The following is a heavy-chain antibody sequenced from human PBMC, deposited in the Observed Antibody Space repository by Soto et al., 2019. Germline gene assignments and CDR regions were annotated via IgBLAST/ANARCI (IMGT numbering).Heavy chain of an antibody. J-gene: IGHJ6*02. CDR2: IYYSGST. CDR3: ASSGYFQGAGMDV. V-gene: IGHV4-30-4*01. Sequence: SETLSLTCTVSGGSISSGDYYWSWIRQPPGKGLEWIGYIYYSGSTYYNPSLKSRVTISVDTSKNQFSLKLSSVTAADTAVYYCASSGYFQGAGMDVWGQGTTVTVSS. D-gene: IGHD3-22*01. CDR1: GGSISSGDYY.